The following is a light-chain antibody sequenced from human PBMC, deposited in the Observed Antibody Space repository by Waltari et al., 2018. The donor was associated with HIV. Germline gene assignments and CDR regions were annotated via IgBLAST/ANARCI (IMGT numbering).Light chain of an antibody. J-gene: IGLJ2*01. CDR2: EDT. CDR3: YSTNIRGNHRL. Sequence: SYELTQAPSVSVSPGQTARITCSGDALPKEYAYWYQHKSGQAPVLVIYEDTKRPSGIPERFSGSSSGTMATLTISGAQVEDEADYYCYSTNIRGNHRLFGGGTKLTVL. CDR1: ALPKEY. V-gene: IGLV3-10*01.